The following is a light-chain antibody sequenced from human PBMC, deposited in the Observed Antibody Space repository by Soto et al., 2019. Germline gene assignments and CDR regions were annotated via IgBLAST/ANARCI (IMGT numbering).Light chain of an antibody. CDR3: QQYRTYPFT. J-gene: IGKJ3*01. Sequence: DIQVTQSPSSLYATVGDRVTITCRASQGIDNCLAWIQQRPGKAPRSLIYAASNLHHGVPSKFRASGSGTDLTLTISSLQADDFATYYCQQYRTYPFTFGPGTKV. V-gene: IGKV1-16*02. CDR1: QGIDNC. CDR2: AAS.